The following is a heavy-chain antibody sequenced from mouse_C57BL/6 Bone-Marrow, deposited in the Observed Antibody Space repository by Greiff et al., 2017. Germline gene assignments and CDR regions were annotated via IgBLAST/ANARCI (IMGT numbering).Heavy chain of an antibody. V-gene: IGHV5-17*01. Sequence: EVKLMESGGGLVKPGGSLKLSCAASGFTFSDYGMHWVRQAPEKGLEWVAYISSGSSTIYYADTVKGRFTISRDNAKNTLFLQMTSLRSEDTAMYYCARRYDYPNAMDYWGQGTSVTVSS. J-gene: IGHJ4*01. D-gene: IGHD2-4*01. CDR2: ISSGSSTI. CDR1: GFTFSDYG. CDR3: ARRYDYPNAMDY.